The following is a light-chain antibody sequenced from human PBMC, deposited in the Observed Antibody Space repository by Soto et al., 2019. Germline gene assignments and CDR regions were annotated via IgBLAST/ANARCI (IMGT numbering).Light chain of an antibody. CDR2: NNS. CDR1: SSNIGSNT. Sequence: QSVLTQPPSASGTPGQMVTLSCSGSSSNIGSNTVNWYQQLPGMAPKLLIYNNSQRPSGVPDRFSGSKSGTSASLAISGLQSEDEADYYCAAWEDSLRGLEFGGGTKVTVL. CDR3: AAWEDSLRGLE. V-gene: IGLV1-44*01. J-gene: IGLJ2*01.